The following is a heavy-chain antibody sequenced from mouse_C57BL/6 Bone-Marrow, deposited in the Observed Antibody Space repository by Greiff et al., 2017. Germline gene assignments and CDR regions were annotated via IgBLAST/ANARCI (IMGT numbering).Heavy chain of an antibody. CDR2: ISSGGDYI. CDR1: GFTFSSYA. CDR3: TRDYLFAY. Sequence: EVQLMESGEGLVKPGGSLKLSCAASGFTFSSYAMSWVRQTPDKRLEWVAYISSGGDYIYYADTVKGRFTISRDTARNTLYMQMSSLKSADTAMYYCTRDYLFAYWGQGTLVTVSA. V-gene: IGHV5-9-1*02. J-gene: IGHJ3*01. D-gene: IGHD5-5*01.